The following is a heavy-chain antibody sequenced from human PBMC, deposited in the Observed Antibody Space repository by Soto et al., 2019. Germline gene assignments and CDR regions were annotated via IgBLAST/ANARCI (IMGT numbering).Heavy chain of an antibody. CDR2: INAGNGNT. CDR1: GYTFTSYA. V-gene: IGHV1-3*01. D-gene: IGHD1-26*01. CDR3: VREGFRSKPLGIVVATGLDI. J-gene: IGHJ3*02. Sequence: QVQLVQSGAEVKKPGASVKVSCKASGYTFTSYAMHWVRQAPGQRLEWMGWINAGNGNTKYSQKFQGRVTITRDTSASTAYMELSSLRSEDTAVYYCVREGFRSKPLGIVVATGLDIWGQGTMVTVSS.